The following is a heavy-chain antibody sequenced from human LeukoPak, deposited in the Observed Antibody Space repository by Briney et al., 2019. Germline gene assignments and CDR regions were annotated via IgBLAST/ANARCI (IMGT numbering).Heavy chain of an antibody. V-gene: IGHV3-30*01. CDR2: VSYDGSHE. CDR3: AREDYNRQYFDY. CDR1: GVSSTHDA. Sequence: RGALRLSSAASGVSSTHDAMHSGSQALRRGVECVAVVSYDGSHEYYADSVKGRFTISRDNFKNPLYLQMDNLRAEDTAVYYCAREDYNRQYFDYWGQGTLVIVSS. D-gene: IGHD4-11*01. J-gene: IGHJ4*02.